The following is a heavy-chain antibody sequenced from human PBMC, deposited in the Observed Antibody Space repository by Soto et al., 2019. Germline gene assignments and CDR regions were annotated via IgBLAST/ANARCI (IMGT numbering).Heavy chain of an antibody. D-gene: IGHD2-21*01. CDR1: GFTFSTYS. V-gene: IGHV3-30*01. CDR2: MSYDGRKT. CDR3: AKGTNPAHPYFFDV. Sequence: QVQLVESGGGVVQPGRSLKLSCAVSGFTFSTYSLHWVRQAPGKGLEWVAVMSYDGRKTYYADSVKGRFTVSSDNSRNTLYLQMNSLRGEDTAVYYCAKGTNPAHPYFFDVWGQGTLVTVSS. J-gene: IGHJ4*02.